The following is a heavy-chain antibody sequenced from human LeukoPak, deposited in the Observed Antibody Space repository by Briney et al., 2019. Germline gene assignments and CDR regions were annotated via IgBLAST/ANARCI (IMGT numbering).Heavy chain of an antibody. Sequence: QTLSLTCAISGDSVSRNSAAWNWIRQSPSRGLEWLGKTYYRSKWYNDYAVSVESRITINPDTSKNQFSLKLSSVTAADTAVYYCARPSPFSSSSGYYFDYWGQGTLVTVPS. CDR1: GDSVSRNSAA. CDR2: TYYRSKWYN. V-gene: IGHV6-1*01. CDR3: ARPSPFSSSSGYYFDY. J-gene: IGHJ4*02. D-gene: IGHD6-6*01.